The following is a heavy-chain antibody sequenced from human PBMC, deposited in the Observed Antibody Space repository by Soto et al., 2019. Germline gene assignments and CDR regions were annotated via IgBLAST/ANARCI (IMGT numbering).Heavy chain of an antibody. Sequence: QVQLQESGPGLVKASETLSLSCTVSGHSISADYWSWIRQPAGKRLEWIGRVDASGNTNYTPSLKSRVTQSVDTSRNQFLLQVRSVTAADTAMYFCARDVGGSVVPPGFDPWGQGALVTVSS. D-gene: IGHD3-22*01. CDR2: VDASGNT. CDR3: ARDVGGSVVPPGFDP. CDR1: GHSISADY. V-gene: IGHV4-4*07. J-gene: IGHJ5*02.